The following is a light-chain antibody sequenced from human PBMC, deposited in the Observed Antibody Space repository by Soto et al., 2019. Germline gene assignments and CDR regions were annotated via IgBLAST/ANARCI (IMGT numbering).Light chain of an antibody. Sequence: EIVMTHSPATLSVSPGERATLSCRASQSVSSNLAWYQQKPGQAPRLLIYGASTWATGIPAGFGGSGSGTKFTLTVSSLQSEDYAADYREQYNNSPETFGQGAK. CDR2: GAS. V-gene: IGKV3-15*01. J-gene: IGKJ1*01. CDR3: EQYNNSPET. CDR1: QSVSSN.